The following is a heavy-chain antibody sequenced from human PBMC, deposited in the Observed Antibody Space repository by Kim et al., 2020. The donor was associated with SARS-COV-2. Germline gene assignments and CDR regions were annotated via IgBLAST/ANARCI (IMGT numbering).Heavy chain of an antibody. CDR3: ASRTIPPYDSSGSQGFDY. CDR2: IIPIFGTA. Sequence: SVKVSCKASGGTFSSYAISWVRQAPGQGLEWMGGIIPIFGTANYAQKFQGRVTITADESTSTAYMELSSLRSEDTAVYYCASRTIPPYDSSGSQGFDYWGQGTLVTVSS. V-gene: IGHV1-69*13. J-gene: IGHJ4*02. D-gene: IGHD3-22*01. CDR1: GGTFSSYA.